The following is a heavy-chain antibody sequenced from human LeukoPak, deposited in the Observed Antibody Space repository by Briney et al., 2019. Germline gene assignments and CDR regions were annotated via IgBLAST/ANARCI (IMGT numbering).Heavy chain of an antibody. CDR2: ISSSGSTI. CDR1: GFTFRSYS. V-gene: IGHV3-48*04. D-gene: IGHD2-15*01. Sequence: GGSLRLSCAASGFTFRSYSMNWVRQAPGKGLEWVSYISSSGSTIYYADSVKGRFTISRDNAKNSLYLQMNSLRAEDTAVYYCARGGYCSGGSCRWFDPWGQGTLVTVSS. J-gene: IGHJ5*02. CDR3: ARGGYCSGGSCRWFDP.